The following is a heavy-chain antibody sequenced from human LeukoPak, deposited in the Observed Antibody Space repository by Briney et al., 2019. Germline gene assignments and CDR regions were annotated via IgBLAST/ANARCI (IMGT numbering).Heavy chain of an antibody. CDR2: ISSSGDST. Sequence: GGSLRLSCVASGLTFSSYAMSWVRQAPGKGLEWVSAISSSGDSTYYADSVKGRFTISRDNSKNTLYLQMNSLRAEDTAVYYCAKGTGYSSSWNDYWGQGTLVTVSS. V-gene: IGHV3-23*01. D-gene: IGHD6-13*01. CDR1: GLTFSSYA. CDR3: AKGTGYSSSWNDY. J-gene: IGHJ4*02.